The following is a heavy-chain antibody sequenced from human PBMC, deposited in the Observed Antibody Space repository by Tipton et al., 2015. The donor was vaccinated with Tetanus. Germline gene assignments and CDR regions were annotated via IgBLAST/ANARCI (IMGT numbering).Heavy chain of an antibody. CDR3: AGVTAQRTELYFDH. V-gene: IGHV4-61*08. CDR2: ISHSGTT. J-gene: IGHJ4*02. Sequence: TLSLTCTVSGGSISSDAHYWSWIRQAPGKGLEWLGYISHSGTTNHNPSLKSRVTISMDRSKNQISLQLTSVTAADTAVYFCAGVTAQRTELYFDHWGQGTLVTVSS. CDR1: GGSISSDAHY. D-gene: IGHD6-13*01.